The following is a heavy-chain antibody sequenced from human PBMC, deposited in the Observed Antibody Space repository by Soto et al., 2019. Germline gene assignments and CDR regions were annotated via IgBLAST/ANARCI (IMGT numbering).Heavy chain of an antibody. CDR2: IVVGSGNT. Sequence: SVKVSCKASGFTFTSSAVQWVRQARGQRLEWIGWIVVGSGNTDYAQRFQERVTITRDMSTSTAYMELSSLRSEDTAVYYCAAEALTKYTATATYYYYGMDVWGQGTTVTVSS. D-gene: IGHD5-18*01. V-gene: IGHV1-58*01. CDR1: GFTFTSSA. CDR3: AAEALTKYTATATYYYYGMDV. J-gene: IGHJ6*02.